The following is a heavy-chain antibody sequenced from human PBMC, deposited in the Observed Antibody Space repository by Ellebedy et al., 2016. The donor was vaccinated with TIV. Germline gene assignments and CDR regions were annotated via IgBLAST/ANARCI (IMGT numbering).Heavy chain of an antibody. CDR3: ATFAGGNPPRREDY. D-gene: IGHD4-23*01. Sequence: ASVKVSCKASGYNFIRYYIHWVRQAPGQGLEWMGIINPSDGGPNFAQKFQGRLTMTRDTSTSTVHIELSSLTSEDTAVYYCATFAGGNPPRREDYWGQGTLVTVSS. CDR1: GYNFIRYY. V-gene: IGHV1-46*01. J-gene: IGHJ4*02. CDR2: INPSDGGP.